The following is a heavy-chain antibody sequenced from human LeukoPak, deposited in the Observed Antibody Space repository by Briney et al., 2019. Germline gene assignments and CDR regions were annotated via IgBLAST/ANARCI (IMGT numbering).Heavy chain of an antibody. CDR1: RGSVSGHY. V-gene: IGHV4-59*08. CDR3: ARHRPHPDM. Sequence: SETLSLTCIVSRGSVSGHYWSWIRHFPGRGLEWIGYVHYTGNTDYNPSLRGRVSISVDVSKNEFSVNLISVTAADTAVYYCARHRPHPDMWGQGTMVTVFS. J-gene: IGHJ3*02. CDR2: VHYTGNT.